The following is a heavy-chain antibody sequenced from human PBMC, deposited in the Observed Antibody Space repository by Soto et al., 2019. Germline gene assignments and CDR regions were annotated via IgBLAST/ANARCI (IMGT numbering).Heavy chain of an antibody. Sequence: VQLVESGGGLVQPGGSLRLSCEVSGFTFRNYWMSWVRQAPGKGLEWVATIKQDGSEEYYVDSVKGRLTISRDNAKNSLYLQMNSLRADDTAVYYCAKNYCPRSICNLPNWFDSWGQGTLVTVSS. CDR3: AKNYCPRSICNLPNWFDS. CDR1: GFTFRNYW. CDR2: IKQDGSEE. V-gene: IGHV3-7*01. J-gene: IGHJ5*01. D-gene: IGHD1-7*01.